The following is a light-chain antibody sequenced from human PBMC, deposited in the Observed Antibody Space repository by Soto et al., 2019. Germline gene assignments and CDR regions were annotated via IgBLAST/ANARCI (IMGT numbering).Light chain of an antibody. CDR3: CSYAGSSTFDVV. J-gene: IGLJ2*01. V-gene: IGLV2-23*02. CDR1: SSDVGSYNL. Sequence: QSALTQPASVSGSPGQSITISCTGTSSDVGSYNLVSWYQQHPGKAPKLMIYEVSKRPSGVSNRFSGSESGNTASLTISGLQAEDEADYYCCSYAGSSTFDVVFGGGTKLTVL. CDR2: EVS.